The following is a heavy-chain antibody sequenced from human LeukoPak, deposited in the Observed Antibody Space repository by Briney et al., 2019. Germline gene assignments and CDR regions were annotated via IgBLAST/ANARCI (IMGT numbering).Heavy chain of an antibody. CDR1: GFTFSSYA. V-gene: IGHV3-21*01. D-gene: IGHD6-13*01. Sequence: PGGSLRLSCAASGFTFSSYAMSWVRQAPGKGLEWVSSISSSSSYIYYADSVKGRFTISRDNAKNSLYLQMNSLRAEDTAVYYCARDREQQLNPFDYWGQGTLVTVSS. CDR3: ARDREQQLNPFDY. J-gene: IGHJ4*02. CDR2: ISSSSSYI.